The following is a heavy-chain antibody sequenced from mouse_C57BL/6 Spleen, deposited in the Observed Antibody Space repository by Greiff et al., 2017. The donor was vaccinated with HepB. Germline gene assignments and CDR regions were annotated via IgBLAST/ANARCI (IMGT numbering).Heavy chain of an antibody. CDR2: IDPSDSYT. D-gene: IGHD1-1*01. CDR3: ARSATTVVEGFAY. V-gene: IGHV1-69*01. Sequence: VQLQQPGAELVMPGASVKLSCKASGYTFTSYWMHWVKQRPGQGLEWIGEIDPSDSYTNYNQKFKGKSTLTVDKSSSTAYMQLSSLTSEDSAVYCCARSATTVVEGFAYWGQGTLVTVSA. CDR1: GYTFTSYW. J-gene: IGHJ3*01.